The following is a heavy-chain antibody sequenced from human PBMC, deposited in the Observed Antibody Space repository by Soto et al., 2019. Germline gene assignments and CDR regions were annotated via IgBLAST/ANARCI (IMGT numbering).Heavy chain of an antibody. CDR1: GGSMRNVY. J-gene: IGHJ4*01. Sequence: PSDTLSLTCSDSGGSMRNVYWSWIRQPPGKRLEWIGFIFHSGHAKYNPSLKSRVTISIDTSKSQFSLSLDSVTAADTAVYFCARAHAPALPFDYWGLGTLVTVSS. CDR2: IFHSGHA. CDR3: ARAHAPALPFDY. V-gene: IGHV4-59*01. D-gene: IGHD2-15*01.